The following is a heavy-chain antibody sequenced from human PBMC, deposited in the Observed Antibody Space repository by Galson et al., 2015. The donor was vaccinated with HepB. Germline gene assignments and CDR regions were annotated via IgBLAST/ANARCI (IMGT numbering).Heavy chain of an antibody. CDR2: TYYRSKWYN. D-gene: IGHD3-3*01. CDR1: GDSVSSNGAA. J-gene: IGHJ5*02. V-gene: IGHV6-1*01. Sequence: CAISGDSVSSNGAAWNWIRQSPSRGLEWLGRTYYRSKWYNDYAVSVKSRITIHPDTSKNQFSLQLNSVTPEDTAVYYCASSAYYDFWSGYSPPGWFDPWGQGTLVTVSS. CDR3: ASSAYYDFWSGYSPPGWFDP.